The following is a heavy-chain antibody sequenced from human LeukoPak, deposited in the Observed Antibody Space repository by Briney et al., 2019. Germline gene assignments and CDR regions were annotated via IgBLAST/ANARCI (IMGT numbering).Heavy chain of an antibody. Sequence: PSETLSLTCTVSSGSVSSSSYFWGWIRQPPGKGLEWIGTIYYSGSTYYSPSLKSRVTISVDTSKNQFSLTLSSVTAADTAVYYCAREYITSGRPFDPWGQGTLVTVSS. D-gene: IGHD6-6*01. V-gene: IGHV4-39*02. CDR1: SGSVSSSSYF. CDR2: IYYSGST. J-gene: IGHJ5*02. CDR3: AREYITSGRPFDP.